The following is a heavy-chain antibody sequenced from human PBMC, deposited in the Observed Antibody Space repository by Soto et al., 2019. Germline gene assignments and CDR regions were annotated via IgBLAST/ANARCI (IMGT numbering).Heavy chain of an antibody. J-gene: IGHJ4*02. CDR2: ISGSGDNT. CDR3: AKDPHTSDWHKTFDY. V-gene: IGHV3-23*01. D-gene: IGHD6-19*01. Sequence: PGGSLRLSCAASGFTFSSYAMSWVRQAPGKGLVWVSSISGSGDNTYYAESVKGRFTISRDNSKNTLYLQMNSLRAEDTAIYYCAKDPHTSDWHKTFDYWGQGTLVTVSS. CDR1: GFTFSSYA.